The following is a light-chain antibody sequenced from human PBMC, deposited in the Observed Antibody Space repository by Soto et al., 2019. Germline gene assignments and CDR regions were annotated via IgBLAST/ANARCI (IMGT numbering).Light chain of an antibody. Sequence: QSVLTQPPSVSGAPGQRVTISCTGSSSSIGAGYDVHWYQPLPGTAPKLLIYGNSNRPSGVPDRFSGSKSGTSASLAITGLQAEDEADYSCQSYDSSLSGSGVFGGGTKLTVL. J-gene: IGLJ3*02. CDR1: SSSIGAGYD. CDR3: QSYDSSLSGSGV. CDR2: GNS. V-gene: IGLV1-40*01.